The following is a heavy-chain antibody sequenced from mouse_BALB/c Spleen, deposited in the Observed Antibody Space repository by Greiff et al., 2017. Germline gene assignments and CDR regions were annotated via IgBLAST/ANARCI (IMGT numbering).Heavy chain of an antibody. D-gene: IGHD2-4*01. Sequence: EVKLMESGGGLVKPGGSLKLSCAASGFTFSDYYMYWVRQTPEKRLEWVATISDGGSYTYYPDSVKGRFTISRDNAKNNLYLQMSSLKSEDTAMYYCARDEDDYPFAYWSQGTLVTVSA. J-gene: IGHJ3*01. CDR1: GFTFSDYY. CDR2: ISDGGSYT. V-gene: IGHV5-4*02. CDR3: ARDEDDYPFAY.